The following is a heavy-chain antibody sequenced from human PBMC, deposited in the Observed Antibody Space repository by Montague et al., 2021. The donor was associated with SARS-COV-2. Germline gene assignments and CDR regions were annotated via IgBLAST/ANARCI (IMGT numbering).Heavy chain of an antibody. Sequence: SLRLSCAASGFSFSAFGMTWVRQAPGKGLEWVSTVSRSGDTTYYADSVKGRFTISRDSSKTTLDRQMYSLRAGDTAIYYCAKHMTTGLHAFHIWGQGTMVTVSS. CDR3: AKHMTTGLHAFHI. D-gene: IGHD4-11*01. CDR2: VSRSGDTT. CDR1: GFSFSAFG. V-gene: IGHV3-23*01. J-gene: IGHJ3*02.